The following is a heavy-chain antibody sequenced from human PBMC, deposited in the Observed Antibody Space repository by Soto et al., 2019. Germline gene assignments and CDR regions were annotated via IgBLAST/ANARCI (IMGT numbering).Heavy chain of an antibody. D-gene: IGHD3-16*01. CDR3: AKGLQMITFGGALNL. Sequence: PGGSLRLSCAASGFTFSSYAMSWVRQAPGKGLEWVSAISGSGGSTYYADSVKGRFTISRDNSKNTLYLQMNSLRAEDTAVYYCAKGLQMITFGGALNLWGQGTLVTVSS. CDR2: ISGSGGST. CDR1: GFTFSSYA. V-gene: IGHV3-23*01. J-gene: IGHJ5*02.